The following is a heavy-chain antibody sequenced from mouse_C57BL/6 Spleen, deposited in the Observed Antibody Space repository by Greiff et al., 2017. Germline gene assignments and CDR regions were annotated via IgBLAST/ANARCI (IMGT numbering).Heavy chain of an antibody. D-gene: IGHD3-3*01. CDR1: GYTFTSYW. CDR2: IDPSDSYT. J-gene: IGHJ4*01. V-gene: IGHV1-69*01. Sequence: QVQLQQPGAELVMPGASVKLSCKASGYTFTSYWMHWVKQRPGQGLEWIGEIDPSDSYTNYNQKFKGKSTLTVDKSSSTAYMQLSSLTSEDSAVYYCAREDNYYAMDYWGQGTSVTVSS. CDR3: AREDNYYAMDY.